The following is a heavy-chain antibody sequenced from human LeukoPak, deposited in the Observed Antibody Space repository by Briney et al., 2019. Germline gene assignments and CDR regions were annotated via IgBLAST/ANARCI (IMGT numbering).Heavy chain of an antibody. CDR2: ISGSGGSA. CDR3: ANHYGNRYYAPSD. D-gene: IGHD2-2*01. Sequence: PGGSLRLSCAASGFTFSSYAMSWVRQAPGKGLEWVSAISGSGGSAYYADSVKGRFTISRDNSKNTLYLQMNSLRAEDTAVYYCANHYGNRYYAPSDWGQGTLVTVSS. V-gene: IGHV3-23*01. CDR1: GFTFSSYA. J-gene: IGHJ4*02.